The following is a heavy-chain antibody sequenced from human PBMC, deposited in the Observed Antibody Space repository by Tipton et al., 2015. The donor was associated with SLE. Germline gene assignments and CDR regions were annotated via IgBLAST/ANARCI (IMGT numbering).Heavy chain of an antibody. Sequence: TLSLTCGVSGGSISSSDWWSWVRQPPGKGLEWIGEIYHSGSTNYNPFLKSRVTISLDKSKNQFSLKLSSVTAADTAVYYCAREVGHYYDSSGYDYWGQGTLVTVSS. CDR2: IYHSGST. CDR3: AREVGHYYDSSGYDY. CDR1: GGSISSSDW. V-gene: IGHV4-4*02. J-gene: IGHJ4*02. D-gene: IGHD3-22*01.